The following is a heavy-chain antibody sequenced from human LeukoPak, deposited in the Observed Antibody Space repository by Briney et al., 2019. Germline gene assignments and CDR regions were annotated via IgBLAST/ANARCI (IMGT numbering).Heavy chain of an antibody. Sequence: PGGSLRLSCAASTFTFSSYPMAWVRQAPGKGLEWGSALSSSGDNTYYADSVKGRFTISRDNSKNTLYLQLNSLRAEDTAVYYCARDLSPVVRASPMGYWGQGTLVTVSS. J-gene: IGHJ4*02. V-gene: IGHV3-23*01. D-gene: IGHD3-10*01. CDR2: LSSSGDNT. CDR1: TFTFSSYP. CDR3: ARDLSPVVRASPMGY.